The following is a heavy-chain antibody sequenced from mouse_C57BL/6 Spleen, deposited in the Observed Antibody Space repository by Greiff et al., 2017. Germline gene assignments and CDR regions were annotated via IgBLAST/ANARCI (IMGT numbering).Heavy chain of an antibody. CDR3: ARSGYCSSYGWFAY. J-gene: IGHJ3*01. Sequence: QVQLQQSGPELVKPGASVKISCKASGYSLTSYYIHWVKQRPGQGLEWIGWIYPGSGNTKYNEKFKGKATLTADTSSSTAYMQLSSLTSEDSLVYYGARSGYCSSYGWFAYWGQGTLVTVSA. D-gene: IGHD1-1*01. V-gene: IGHV1-66*01. CDR2: IYPGSGNT. CDR1: GYSLTSYY.